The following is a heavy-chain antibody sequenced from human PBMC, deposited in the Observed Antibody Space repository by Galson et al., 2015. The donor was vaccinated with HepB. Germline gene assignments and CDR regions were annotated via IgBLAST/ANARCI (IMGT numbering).Heavy chain of an antibody. D-gene: IGHD3-10*01. J-gene: IGHJ6*02. Sequence: SLRLSCAASGFTFSSYAMSWVRQAPGKGLEWVSAISGSGGSTDYADSVKGRFTISRDNSKNTLYLQMNSLRAEDTAVYYCAKTYGSGSYGYYYYGMDVWGQGTTVTVSS. CDR2: ISGSGGST. V-gene: IGHV3-23*01. CDR1: GFTFSSYA. CDR3: AKTYGSGSYGYYYYGMDV.